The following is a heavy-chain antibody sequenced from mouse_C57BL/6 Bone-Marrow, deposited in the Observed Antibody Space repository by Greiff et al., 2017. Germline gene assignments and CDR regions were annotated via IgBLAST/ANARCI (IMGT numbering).Heavy chain of an antibody. CDR1: GSTITDYY. J-gene: IGHJ1*03. CDR2: IVPEDGDT. Sequence: VQLQQSGAELVRPGASVKLSCTASGSTITDYYMHWLKQRPEQGLVWIGRIVPEDGDTEYAPKFQGKATMPTDTSSNTAYLQLSSLTSEDTAVYYCTTIYDGYYDWYFDVWGTGTAVTVSS. V-gene: IGHV14-1*01. CDR3: TTIYDGYYDWYFDV. D-gene: IGHD2-3*01.